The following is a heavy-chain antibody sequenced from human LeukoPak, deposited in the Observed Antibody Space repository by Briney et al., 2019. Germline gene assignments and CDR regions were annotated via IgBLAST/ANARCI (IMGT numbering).Heavy chain of an antibody. V-gene: IGHV3-48*04. J-gene: IGHJ4*02. CDR1: GFTFSSYS. CDR2: ISSSSSTI. D-gene: IGHD4-17*01. Sequence: PGGSLRLSCAASGFTFSSYSMNWVRQAPGKGLEWVSYISSSSSTIYYADSVKGRFTISRDNAKNSLYLQMNSLRAEDTAVYYCARAMRNSYGDCLYYFDYWGQGTLVTVSS. CDR3: ARAMRNSYGDCLYYFDY.